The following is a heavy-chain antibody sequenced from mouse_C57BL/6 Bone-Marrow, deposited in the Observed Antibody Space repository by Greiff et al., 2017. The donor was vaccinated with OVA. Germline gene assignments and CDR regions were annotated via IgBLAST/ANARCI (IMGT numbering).Heavy chain of an antibody. J-gene: IGHJ1*03. CDR1: GFTFSDYY. CDR3: ARVGYGNYWYFDV. V-gene: IGHV5-16*01. Sequence: DVKLVESEGGLVQPGSSMKLSCTASGFTFSDYYMAWVRQVPEKGLEWVANINYDGSSTYYLDSLKSRFIISRDNAKNILYLQMSSLKSEDTATYYCARVGYGNYWYFDVWGTGTTVTVSS. D-gene: IGHD2-1*01. CDR2: INYDGSST.